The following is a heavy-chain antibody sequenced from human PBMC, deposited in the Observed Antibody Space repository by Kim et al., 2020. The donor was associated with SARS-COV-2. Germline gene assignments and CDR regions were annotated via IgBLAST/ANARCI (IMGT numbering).Heavy chain of an antibody. CDR2: ISWDGGST. Sequence: GGSLRLSCAASGFTFDDYTMHWVRQAPGKGLEWVSLISWDGGSTYYADSVKGRFTISRDNSKNSLYLQMNSLRTEDTALYYCAKQYSSSWYYYGMDVWGQGTTVTVSS. V-gene: IGHV3-43*01. CDR3: AKQYSSSWYYYGMDV. CDR1: GFTFDDYT. D-gene: IGHD6-13*01. J-gene: IGHJ6*02.